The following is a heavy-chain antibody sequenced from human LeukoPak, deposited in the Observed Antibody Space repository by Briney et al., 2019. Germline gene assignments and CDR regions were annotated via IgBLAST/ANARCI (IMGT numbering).Heavy chain of an antibody. CDR3: ARGDFDY. V-gene: IGHV3-7*03. CDR2: MKADGSGK. CDR1: GFTLSTYW. Sequence: GGSLRLSCAASGFTLSTYWMSWVRQAPGKGLEWVANMKADGSGKYYVDSVKGRFTISRDNAKNSLYLEMNSLRAEDTAVYYCARGDFDYWGQGILVTVSS. J-gene: IGHJ4*02.